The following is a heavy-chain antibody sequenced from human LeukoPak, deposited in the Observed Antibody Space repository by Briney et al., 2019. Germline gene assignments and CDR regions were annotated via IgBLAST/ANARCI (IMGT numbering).Heavy chain of an antibody. CDR1: GFTLSGHW. CDR2: INQDGSAK. Sequence: GGSLRLSCAASGFTLSGHWMTWVRQAPGKGLEWVANINQDGSAKYYVDSVKGRFTISRDDAKNSMYLQMNSLRAEDTAVYYCARWDIRGTAHQLDYWGQGTLVTVSS. V-gene: IGHV3-7*01. D-gene: IGHD1-7*01. CDR3: ARWDIRGTAHQLDY. J-gene: IGHJ4*02.